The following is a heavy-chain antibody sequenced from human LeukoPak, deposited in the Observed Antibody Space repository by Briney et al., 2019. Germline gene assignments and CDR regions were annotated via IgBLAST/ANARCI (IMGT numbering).Heavy chain of an antibody. V-gene: IGHV4-59*12. Sequence: SETLSLTCTVSGGFISSYYWSWIRQPPGKGLEWIGYIYYSGNTNYNPSLKSRVTISVDTSKNQFSLKLTSVTAADTAVYYCAREAWIQLWLLNKYAVDIWGQGTLVSVSS. D-gene: IGHD5-18*01. CDR2: IYYSGNT. CDR3: AREAWIQLWLLNKYAVDI. J-gene: IGHJ3*02. CDR1: GGFISSYY.